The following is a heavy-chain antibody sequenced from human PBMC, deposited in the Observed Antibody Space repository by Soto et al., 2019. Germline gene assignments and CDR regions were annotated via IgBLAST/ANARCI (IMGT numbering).Heavy chain of an antibody. CDR3: AREGYSGSQYGGGAFDI. CDR2: ISYDGSNK. J-gene: IGHJ3*02. Sequence: GESLKISCAASGFTFSSYAMHWVRQAPGKGLEWVAVISYDGSNKYYADSVKGRFTISRDNSKNTLYLQMNSLRAEDTAVYYCAREGYSGSQYGGGAFDIWGQGTMVTVSS. V-gene: IGHV3-30-3*01. D-gene: IGHD1-26*01. CDR1: GFTFSSYA.